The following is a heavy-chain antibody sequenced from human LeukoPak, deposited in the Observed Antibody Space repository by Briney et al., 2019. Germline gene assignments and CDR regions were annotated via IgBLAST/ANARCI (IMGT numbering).Heavy chain of an antibody. CDR2: ISYDGSNK. V-gene: IGHV3-30-3*01. CDR3: ARDDLY. D-gene: IGHD2-21*02. CDR1: GFTFSSYA. J-gene: IGHJ4*02. Sequence: PGGSLRLSCAASGFTFSSYAMHWVRQAPGKGLEWVAVISYDGSNKYYADSVKGRFTISRDNAKNSLYLQMNSLRAEDTAVYYCARDDLYWGQGTLVTVSS.